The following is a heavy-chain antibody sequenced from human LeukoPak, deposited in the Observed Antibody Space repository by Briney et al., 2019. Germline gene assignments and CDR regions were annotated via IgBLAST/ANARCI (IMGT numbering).Heavy chain of an antibody. Sequence: PGGSLRLSCAASGFTVSSNYMSWVRQAPGKGLEWVSVIYGGGSTYYADSVKGRFTISRDTSKNTLYLQMNSLRAEDTAVYYCANWPGGWYGEDSWSQGTLVTVSS. D-gene: IGHD3-10*01. CDR3: ANWPGGWYGEDS. CDR2: IYGGGST. J-gene: IGHJ4*02. CDR1: GFTVSSNY. V-gene: IGHV3-53*01.